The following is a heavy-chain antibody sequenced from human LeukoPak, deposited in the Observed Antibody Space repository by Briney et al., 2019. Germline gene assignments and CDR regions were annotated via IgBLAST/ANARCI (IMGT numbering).Heavy chain of an antibody. V-gene: IGHV1-69*05. CDR1: GGTFSSYA. CDR2: IIPIFGTA. D-gene: IGHD2-15*01. CDR3: ARVGSYCSGGSCRQYYFVY. Sequence: SVKVSCKASGGTFSSYAISWVRQAPGQGLEWMGRIIPIFGTANYAQKFQGRVTITTDESTSTAYMELSSLRSEDTAVYYCARVGSYCSGGSCRQYYFVYWGQGTLVAVSS. J-gene: IGHJ4*02.